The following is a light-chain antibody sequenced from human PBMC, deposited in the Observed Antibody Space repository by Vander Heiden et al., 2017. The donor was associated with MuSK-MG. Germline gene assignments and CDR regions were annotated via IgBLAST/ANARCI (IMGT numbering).Light chain of an antibody. J-gene: IGLJ2*01. CDR2: DTD. CDR3: GVWDSSLTAEL. V-gene: IGLV1-51*01. CDR1: NSNIGKNF. Sequence: QSVLTQPPSESADPGQRVTISCSGSNSNIGKNFVSWYQQFPGTAPKLLIYDTDKRPSGIPDRFSASNSGTSATLGITGLQSGDEADYYCGVWDSSLTAELFGGGTKLTVL.